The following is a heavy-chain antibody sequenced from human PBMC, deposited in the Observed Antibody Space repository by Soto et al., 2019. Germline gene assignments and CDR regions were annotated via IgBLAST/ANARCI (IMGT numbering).Heavy chain of an antibody. J-gene: IGHJ4*02. V-gene: IGHV4-59*03. CDR3: ARCGGDCYLGTSFDY. Sequence: KASETLSLTCTVSGGSISSYYWSWIRQPPGKGLEWIGYIYYSGSTNYNPSLKSRVTISVDTSKNQFSLKLSSVTAADTAVYYCARCGGDCYLGTSFDYWGQGTLVTVSS. CDR2: IYYSGST. CDR1: GGSISSYY. D-gene: IGHD2-21*02.